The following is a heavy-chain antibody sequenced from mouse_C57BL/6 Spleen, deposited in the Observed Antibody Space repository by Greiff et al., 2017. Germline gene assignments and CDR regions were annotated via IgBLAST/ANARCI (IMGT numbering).Heavy chain of an antibody. V-gene: IGHV1-52*01. Sequence: QVQLQQPGAELVRPGSSVKLSCKASGYTFTSYWMHWVKQRPIQGLEWIGNIDPSDSETHYNQKFKDKATLTVDKSSSTAYMQLSSLTSEASAVYYCARSGTVTGYFDYWGQGTTLTVSS. CDR2: IDPSDSET. J-gene: IGHJ2*01. CDR3: ARSGTVTGYFDY. CDR1: GYTFTSYW. D-gene: IGHD1-1*01.